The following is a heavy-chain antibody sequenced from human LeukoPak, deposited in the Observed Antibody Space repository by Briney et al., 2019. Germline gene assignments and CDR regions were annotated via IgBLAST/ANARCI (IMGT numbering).Heavy chain of an antibody. CDR1: GFTFSSYS. Sequence: GGSLRLSCAASGFTFSSYSMNWVRQAPGKGLEWVSSISSSSSYIYYADSVKGRFTISRDNAKNSLYLQMNSLRAEDAAVYYCARDASVVVTANFDYWGQGTLVTVSS. D-gene: IGHD2-21*02. J-gene: IGHJ4*02. CDR3: ARDASVVVTANFDY. CDR2: ISSSSSYI. V-gene: IGHV3-21*01.